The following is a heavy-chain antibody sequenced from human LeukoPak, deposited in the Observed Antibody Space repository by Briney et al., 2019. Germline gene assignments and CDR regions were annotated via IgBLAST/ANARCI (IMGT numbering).Heavy chain of an antibody. CDR2: IYYSGST. D-gene: IGHD6-6*01. CDR3: ARKIGSPFRGWFDP. CDR1: GGSISSSSYY. V-gene: IGHV4-39*07. Sequence: SETLSLTCTVSGGSISSSSYYWGWIRQPPGKGLEWIGSIYYSGSTYYNPSLKSRVTISVDTSKNQFSLKLSSVTAADTAVYYCARKIGSPFRGWFDPWGQGTLVTVSS. J-gene: IGHJ5*02.